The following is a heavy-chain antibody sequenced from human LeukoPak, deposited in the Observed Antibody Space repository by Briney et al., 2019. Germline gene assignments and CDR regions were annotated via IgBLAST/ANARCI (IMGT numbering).Heavy chain of an antibody. CDR2: IYDGGST. CDR1: GFTVSSYY. CDR3: ARDHNWHISYNYYYGMDV. Sequence: PGGSLRLPCAASGFTVSSYYMTWVRQAPGKGLEWVSIIYDGGSTYYADSVKGRFSISRDSSKNTLFLQMNSLRAEDTAVYYCARDHNWHISYNYYYGMDVWGQGTTVTVSS. J-gene: IGHJ6*02. D-gene: IGHD2-21*01. V-gene: IGHV3-66*01.